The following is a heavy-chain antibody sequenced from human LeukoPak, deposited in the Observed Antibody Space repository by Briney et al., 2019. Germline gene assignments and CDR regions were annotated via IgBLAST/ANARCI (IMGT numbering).Heavy chain of an antibody. J-gene: IGHJ4*02. D-gene: IGHD6-19*01. Sequence: SETLSLTCTVSGGSISSSSYYWGWIRQPPGKGLEWIGSIYYSGSTYYNPSLKSRVTISVDTSKNQFSLKLGSVTAADTAVYYCASGTGYSSGWYFDYWGQGPRSPSPQ. CDR3: ASGTGYSSGWYFDY. CDR1: GGSISSSSYY. V-gene: IGHV4-39*01. CDR2: IYYSGST.